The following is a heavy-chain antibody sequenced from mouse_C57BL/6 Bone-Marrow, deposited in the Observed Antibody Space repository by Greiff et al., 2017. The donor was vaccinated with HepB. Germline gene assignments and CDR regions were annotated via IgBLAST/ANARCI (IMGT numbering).Heavy chain of an antibody. Sequence: QVHVKQSGAELVKPGASVKLSCKASGYTFTEYTIHWVKQRSGQGLEWIGWFYPGSGSIKYNEKFKDKATLTADKSSSTVYMELSRLTSEDSAVYFCARHEDHYYGSRFYFDYWGQGTTLTVSS. V-gene: IGHV1-62-2*01. D-gene: IGHD1-1*01. CDR1: GYTFTEYT. CDR2: FYPGSGSI. CDR3: ARHEDHYYGSRFYFDY. J-gene: IGHJ2*01.